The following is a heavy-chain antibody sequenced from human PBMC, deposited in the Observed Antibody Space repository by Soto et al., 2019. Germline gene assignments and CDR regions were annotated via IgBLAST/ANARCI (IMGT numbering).Heavy chain of an antibody. CDR3: AKDSLTIFGVVPFFDY. V-gene: IGHV3-23*01. CDR2: ISGSGGST. Sequence: VGSLRLSCAASGFTFSSYAMSWVRQAPGKGLEWVSAISGSGGSTYYADSVKGRFTISRDNSKSTLYLQMNSLRAEDTAVYYCAKDSLTIFGVVPFFDYWGQGTLVTVSS. J-gene: IGHJ4*02. CDR1: GFTFSSYA. D-gene: IGHD3-3*01.